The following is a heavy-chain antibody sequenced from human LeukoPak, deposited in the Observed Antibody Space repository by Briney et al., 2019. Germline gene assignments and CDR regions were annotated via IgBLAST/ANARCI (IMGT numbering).Heavy chain of an antibody. D-gene: IGHD3-22*01. J-gene: IGHJ4*02. CDR2: MNPNSGNT. CDR1: GYTFTSYD. Sequence: GASVKVSCKASGYTFTSYDINWVRQATGQGLEWMGWMNPNSGNTGYAQKFQGRVTMTTDTSTSTAYMELRSLRSDDTAVYYCARPYYDTSGSYFDYWGQGTLVTVSS. CDR3: ARPYYDTSGSYFDY. V-gene: IGHV1-8*01.